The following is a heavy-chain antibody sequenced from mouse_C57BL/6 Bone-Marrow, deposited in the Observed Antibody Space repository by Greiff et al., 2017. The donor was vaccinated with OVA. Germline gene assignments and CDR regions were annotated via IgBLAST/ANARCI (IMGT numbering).Heavy chain of an antibody. V-gene: IGHV1-15*01. CDR1: GYTFTDYE. Sequence: HVQLQPSWAELVRPGASVSLSCKASGYTFTDYEMHWVKQTPVHGLEWIGAIDPETGGTAYNQKFKGKAILTADKSSRTAYMELRSLTSEDSAVYYCTGGYDSYKRAMDYWGQGTSVTVSS. CDR2: IDPETGGT. D-gene: IGHD2-3*01. CDR3: TGGYDSYKRAMDY. J-gene: IGHJ4*01.